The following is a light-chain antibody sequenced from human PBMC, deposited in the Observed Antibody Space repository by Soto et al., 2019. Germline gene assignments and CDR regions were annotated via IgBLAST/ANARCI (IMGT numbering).Light chain of an antibody. Sequence: TQSPSSLSASVGDRVTITCRASQSVSSSYLAWYQQKPGQAPRLLIYGASSRATGIPDRFSGSGSGTDFTLTVSRLEPEDFAVYYCQQFGSSSWTFGQGTKVDIK. CDR3: QQFGSSSWT. V-gene: IGKV3-20*01. CDR2: GAS. J-gene: IGKJ1*01. CDR1: QSVSSSY.